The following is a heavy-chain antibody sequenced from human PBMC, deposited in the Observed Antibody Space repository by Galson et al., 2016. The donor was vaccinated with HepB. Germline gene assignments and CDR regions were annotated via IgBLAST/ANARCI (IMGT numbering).Heavy chain of an antibody. Sequence: SVKVSCKASGFTFSTYYMHWVRQVPGQGLEWMGLIYLNDGGTTYAQQFQGRATMTRDTSTSTLYMELRSLRSEDTAVYYCARHQFQPTFYYYHMDVWGQGTTVTVSS. V-gene: IGHV1-46*01. J-gene: IGHJ6*02. CDR2: IYLNDGGT. CDR3: ARHQFQPTFYYYHMDV. CDR1: GFTFSTYY. D-gene: IGHD2-2*01.